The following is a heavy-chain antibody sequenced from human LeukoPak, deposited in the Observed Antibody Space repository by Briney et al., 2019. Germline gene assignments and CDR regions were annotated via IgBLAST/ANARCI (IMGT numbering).Heavy chain of an antibody. CDR1: GFTFSSYG. CDR3: ARETQYSSGWYPPDY. J-gene: IGHJ4*02. Sequence: GGSLRLSCAASGFTFSSYGMHWVRQAPGKGLEWVAVIWYDGSNKYYADSVKGRFTISRDNSKNTLYLQMNSLRAEDTAVYYCARETQYSSGWYPPDYWGQGTLVTASS. D-gene: IGHD6-19*01. V-gene: IGHV3-33*01. CDR2: IWYDGSNK.